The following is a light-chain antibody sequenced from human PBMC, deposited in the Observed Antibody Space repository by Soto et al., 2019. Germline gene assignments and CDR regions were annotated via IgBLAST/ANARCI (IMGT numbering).Light chain of an antibody. J-gene: IGKJ2*01. CDR3: QQYGGSPLYT. CDR2: GAS. V-gene: IGKV3-20*01. CDR1: QRITSNY. Sequence: EIVLTQSPGTLSLSPGERATLSCRASQRITSNYLAWYQQKPGQAPRLLIYGASSRATGIPDRFSGSGSGTDFTLTISRLEPEDFAVYYCQQYGGSPLYTFGQGTKLEIE.